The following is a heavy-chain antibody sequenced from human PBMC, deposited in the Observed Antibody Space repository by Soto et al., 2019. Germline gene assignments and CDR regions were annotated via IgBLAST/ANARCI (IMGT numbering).Heavy chain of an antibody. CDR3: ASMGVAGTRYGLDV. J-gene: IGHJ6*02. CDR2: INGDGSIT. D-gene: IGHD6-19*01. V-gene: IGHV3-74*01. Sequence: EVQLVESGGGLVQPGGSLRLSCAASGFTFSNYWIHWVRQTPAKGLVWVSRINGDGSITSYAASVRGRFTIARDDARDTLSLQMNSLRVEDTAVYYCASMGVAGTRYGLDVWGQGTTVTVSS. CDR1: GFTFSNYW.